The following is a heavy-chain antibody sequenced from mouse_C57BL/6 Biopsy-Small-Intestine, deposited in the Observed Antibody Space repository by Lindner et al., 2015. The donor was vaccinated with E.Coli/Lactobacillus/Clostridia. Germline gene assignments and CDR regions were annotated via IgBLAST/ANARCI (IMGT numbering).Heavy chain of an antibody. V-gene: IGHV1-80*01. J-gene: IGHJ3*01. Sequence: VQLQESGAELVKPGASVKISCKASGYAFVNFWVHWVKQRPGKGLEWIGQIYPGDGDTNYNGKFKGKATLTADKSSSTAYMQLSSLTSEDSAVYFCASYDGYFSWFAYWGQGDSGSLFLQ. D-gene: IGHD2-3*01. CDR1: GYAFVNFW. CDR2: IYPGDGDT. CDR3: ASYDGYFSWFAY.